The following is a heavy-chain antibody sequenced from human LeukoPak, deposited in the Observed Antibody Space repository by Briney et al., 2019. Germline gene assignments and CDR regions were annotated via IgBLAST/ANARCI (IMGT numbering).Heavy chain of an antibody. CDR3: ARETPGYYYYYMDV. CDR2: IYSGGST. J-gene: IGHJ6*03. CDR1: GFTVSSNY. D-gene: IGHD1-1*01. Sequence: GGSLRLSCAASGFTVSSNYMRWVRQAPGKGLEWVSVIYSGGSTYYADSVKGRFTISRDNSKNTLYLQMNSLRAEDTAVYYCARETPGYYYYYMDVWGKGTTVTDSS. V-gene: IGHV3-66*02.